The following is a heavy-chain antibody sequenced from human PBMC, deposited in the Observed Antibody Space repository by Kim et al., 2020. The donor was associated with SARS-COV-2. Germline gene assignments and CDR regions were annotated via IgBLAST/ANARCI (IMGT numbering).Heavy chain of an antibody. CDR1: GYIFTRYS. D-gene: IGHD5-12*01. J-gene: IGHJ4*02. V-gene: IGHV1-46*01. CDR3: ARGGDSGYDNFDY. Sequence: ASVKVSCKASGYIFTRYSMHWVRQAPGQGLEWMGMVNPSGHSTSYAQKFQGRVTVTRDTSTSTVYIELSSLRSEDTAVYYCARGGDSGYDNFDYWGQGTL. CDR2: VNPSGHST.